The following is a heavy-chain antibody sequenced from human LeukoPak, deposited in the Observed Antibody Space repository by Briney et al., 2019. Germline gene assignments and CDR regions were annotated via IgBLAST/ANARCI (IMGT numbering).Heavy chain of an antibody. Sequence: ASVKVSFEASGYTFTGYYMHWVRQAPGQGLEWMGWINPNSGGTNYAQKFQGRVTMTRDTSISTAYMELSRLRSDDTAVYYCARETVGATPGYWGQGTLVTVSS. J-gene: IGHJ4*02. D-gene: IGHD1-26*01. V-gene: IGHV1-2*02. CDR1: GYTFTGYY. CDR3: ARETVGATPGY. CDR2: INPNSGGT.